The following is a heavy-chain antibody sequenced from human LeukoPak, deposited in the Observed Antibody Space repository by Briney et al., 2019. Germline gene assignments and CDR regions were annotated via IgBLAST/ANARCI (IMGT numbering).Heavy chain of an antibody. D-gene: IGHD2-15*01. V-gene: IGHV4-59*01. CDR3: VRLRWELLAPYFEH. Sequence: SETLSLTCSVSTDSTNVYYWSWIRQSPGKGLEWIGHIYHSGTTDYNPSLKSRVAISIDMSKKEFCLKLTSVTVADAAMYFCVRLRWELLAPYFEHWGQGAFVSVSS. CDR1: TDSTNVYY. J-gene: IGHJ4*02. CDR2: IYHSGTT.